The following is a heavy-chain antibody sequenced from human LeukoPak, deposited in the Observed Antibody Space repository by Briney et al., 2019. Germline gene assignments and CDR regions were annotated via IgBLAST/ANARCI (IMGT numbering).Heavy chain of an antibody. V-gene: IGHV3-7*03. CDR2: IKYDGSEE. Sequence: ANIKYDGSEEHYVDSVKGRFTISRDNAKNSLYLQMNGLRAEDTAVYYCARDKTSVTTFGYWGQGTLVTVSS. CDR3: ARDKTSVTTFGY. D-gene: IGHD4-17*01. J-gene: IGHJ4*02.